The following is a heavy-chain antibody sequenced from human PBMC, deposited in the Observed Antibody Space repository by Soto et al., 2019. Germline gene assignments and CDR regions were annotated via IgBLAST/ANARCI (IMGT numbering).Heavy chain of an antibody. D-gene: IGHD3-10*01. CDR3: AKNGPVWFGESARRKFDY. J-gene: IGHJ4*02. V-gene: IGHV3-23*01. Sequence: PGGSLRLSCAASGFTFSIYAMSWVRQAPGKGLEWVSALSGSGGDTYYADSVKGRFTISRDKSENTLYLQMNSLRAEDTAVYYCAKNGPVWFGESARRKFDYWGQGTLVTVS. CDR2: LSGSGGDT. CDR1: GFTFSIYA.